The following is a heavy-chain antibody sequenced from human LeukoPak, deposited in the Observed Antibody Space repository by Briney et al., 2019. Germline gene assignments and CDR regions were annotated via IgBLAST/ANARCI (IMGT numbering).Heavy chain of an antibody. CDR3: ARDSSGYYYYFDY. Sequence: ASVKASCKASGYTFTSYAMNWVRQAPGQGLEWMGGIIPIFGTANYAQKFQGRVTITADESTSTAYMELSSLRSEDTAVYYCARDSSGYYYYFDYWGQGTLVTVSS. V-gene: IGHV1-69*13. CDR2: IIPIFGTA. J-gene: IGHJ4*02. CDR1: GYTFTSYA. D-gene: IGHD3-22*01.